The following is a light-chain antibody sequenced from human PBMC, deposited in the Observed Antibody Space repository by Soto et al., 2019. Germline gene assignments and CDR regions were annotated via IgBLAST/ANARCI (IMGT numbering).Light chain of an antibody. J-gene: IGKJ2*01. CDR1: QGVSRK. Sequence: EIVMTQSPATLSVAPGERVTFSCRASQGVSRKLAWYQHKPGQAPRLLISGASTGATGIPARFSGSGSGTEFTLTISSLQSEDCAIYYCQQYNALWYTFGQGTKV. CDR2: GAS. V-gene: IGKV3-15*01. CDR3: QQYNALWYT.